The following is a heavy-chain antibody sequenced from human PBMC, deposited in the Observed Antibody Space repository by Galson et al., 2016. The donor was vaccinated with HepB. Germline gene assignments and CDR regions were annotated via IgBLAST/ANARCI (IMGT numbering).Heavy chain of an antibody. CDR1: GYTFTNYA. Sequence: SVKVSCKAPGYTFTNYAMHWVRQAPGQRLEWMGWINPGNGDTTYSQKFQGRVTISRDTSASTAYMELSSLISEDTAVYYCAREGSYYTLDYWGQGPLVTVSS. CDR2: INPGNGDT. CDR3: AREGSYYTLDY. D-gene: IGHD1-26*01. V-gene: IGHV1-3*01. J-gene: IGHJ4*02.